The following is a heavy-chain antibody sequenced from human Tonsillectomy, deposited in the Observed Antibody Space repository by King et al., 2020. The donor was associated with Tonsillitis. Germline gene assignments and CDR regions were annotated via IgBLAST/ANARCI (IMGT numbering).Heavy chain of an antibody. V-gene: IGHV3-49*04. CDR2: IKSKMYGGTI. D-gene: IGHD2-21*01. CDR1: GFIFGDFT. Sequence: VQLVESGGGLVQPGRSLRLSCRASGFIFGDFTITWVRQAAGKGLEWVGFIKSKMYGGTIDYAESVKGRFTVSRDDSNGIAYLQMNTLKTEDTAVYYCTRDLALVKPTIPVATKYYGLDVWGQGATVTVSS. J-gene: IGHJ6*02. CDR3: TRDLALVKPTIPVATKYYGLDV.